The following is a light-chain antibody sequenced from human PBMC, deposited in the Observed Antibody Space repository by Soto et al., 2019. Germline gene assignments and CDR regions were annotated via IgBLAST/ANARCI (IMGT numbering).Light chain of an antibody. V-gene: IGKV3-20*01. Sequence: EIVLTQSPGTLPLSPGDRATLSCRASQSVNSNYLAWYQQKHRQAPRLLLYGASSRAIGIPDRFSGSGSGTDFTLTISRLEPEDFAVYYCQQEDTSPPLTFGGGTKVEIK. CDR2: GAS. CDR1: QSVNSNY. CDR3: QQEDTSPPLT. J-gene: IGKJ4*01.